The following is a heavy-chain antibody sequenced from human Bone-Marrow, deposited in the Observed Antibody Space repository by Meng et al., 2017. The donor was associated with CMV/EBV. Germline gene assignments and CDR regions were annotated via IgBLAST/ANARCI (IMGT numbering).Heavy chain of an antibody. Sequence: SETLSLTCTVSGGSISSSSYYWGWIRQPPGTGLEWIGSIYYSGSTYYNPSLKSRVTISVDTSKNQFSLKLSSVTAADTAVYYCARHGGGTYVVPAATDFDYWGQGTLVTVSS. V-gene: IGHV4-39*01. CDR3: ARHGGGTYVVPAATDFDY. CDR2: IYYSGST. CDR1: GGSISSSSYY. J-gene: IGHJ4*02. D-gene: IGHD2-2*01.